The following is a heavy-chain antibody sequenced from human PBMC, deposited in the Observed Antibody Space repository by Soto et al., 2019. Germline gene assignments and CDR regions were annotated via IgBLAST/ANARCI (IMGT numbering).Heavy chain of an antibody. CDR1: GFTFSNYA. CDR2: LSGSGGST. J-gene: IGHJ5*02. CDR3: AKDTVPLATPSFDP. D-gene: IGHD2-15*01. V-gene: IGHV3-23*01. Sequence: EVQLLESGGGLVQPGGSLRLSCAASGFTFSNYAMSWVRQAPGKGLEWVSTLSGSGGSTYYADSVKGRFTISRDNSKNTLYLPMPRLPAEATAVYYFAKDTVPLATPSFDPWGQGTLVTVSS.